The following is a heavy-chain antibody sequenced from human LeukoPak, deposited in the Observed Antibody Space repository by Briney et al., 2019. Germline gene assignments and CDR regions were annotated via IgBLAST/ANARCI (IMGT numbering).Heavy chain of an antibody. D-gene: IGHD1-26*01. CDR2: IYHTGST. CDR1: GDSVRSNY. V-gene: IGHV4-59*08. Sequence: PSETLSLTCTVSGDSVRSNYWNWIRQPPEKGLEWIGYIYHTGSTNYNPSLESRVTISADTSQNQFSLKLSSVTAADTAVYYCARRDSGSYSYWGQGTLVTVSS. J-gene: IGHJ4*02. CDR3: ARRDSGSYSY.